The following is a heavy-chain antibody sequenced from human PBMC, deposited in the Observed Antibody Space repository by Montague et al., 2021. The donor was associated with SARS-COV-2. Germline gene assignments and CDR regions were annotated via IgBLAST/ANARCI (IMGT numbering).Heavy chain of an antibody. D-gene: IGHD1-14*01. J-gene: IGHJ3*02. CDR2: IYYSGST. Sequence: SETLSLTCTVSGGSISSYYWSWIRQPPGKGLGWIGYIYYSGSTDYNPSLKSRATISRDTSKNQFSLKVRSVAAADTAVYYCARETMTADAFDIWGQGTMVTVSS. CDR3: ARETMTADAFDI. CDR1: GGSISSYY. V-gene: IGHV4-59*01.